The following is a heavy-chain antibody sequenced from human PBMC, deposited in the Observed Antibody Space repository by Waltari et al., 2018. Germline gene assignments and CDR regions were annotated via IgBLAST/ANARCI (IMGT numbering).Heavy chain of an antibody. CDR2: IYYSGST. CDR3: ATPRYSSGWYRQYYFDY. J-gene: IGHJ4*02. V-gene: IGHV4-39*01. CDR1: GGSISSSSYY. Sequence: QLQLQESGPGLVKPSETLSLTCTVSGGSISSSSYYWGWLRQPPGKGLEWIGSIYYSGSTYYNPSLKSRVTISVDTSKNQFSLKLSSVTAADTAVYYCATPRYSSGWYRQYYFDYWGQGTLVTVSS. D-gene: IGHD6-19*01.